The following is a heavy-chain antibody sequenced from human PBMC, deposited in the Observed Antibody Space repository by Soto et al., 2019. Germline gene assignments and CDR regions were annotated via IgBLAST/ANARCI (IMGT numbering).Heavy chain of an antibody. V-gene: IGHV1-18*01. J-gene: IGHJ4*02. CDR2: ISAYSGNT. CDR1: GFTFXSYA. Sequence: GVSVKVSCKASGFTFXSYAISWLRQAPGQGLEWMAWISAYSGNTNYAQKFQGRVTMTTDTSTNTAYMELRSLSSDDTAVYYCARDSPPSDYWGQGTLVTVSS. CDR3: ARDSPPSDY.